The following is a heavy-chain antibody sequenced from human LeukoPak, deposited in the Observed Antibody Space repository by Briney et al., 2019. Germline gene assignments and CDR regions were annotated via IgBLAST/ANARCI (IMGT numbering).Heavy chain of an antibody. J-gene: IGHJ3*02. CDR2: IWYDGSNK. Sequence: GGSLRLSCAASGFTFSSYWMSWVRQAPGKGLEWVAVIWYDGSNKYYADSVKGRFTISRDNSKNTLYLQMNSLRAEDTAVYYCARGVLRYFDWSPSDDAFDIWGQGTMVTVSS. CDR1: GFTFSSYW. CDR3: ARGVLRYFDWSPSDDAFDI. D-gene: IGHD3-9*01. V-gene: IGHV3-33*08.